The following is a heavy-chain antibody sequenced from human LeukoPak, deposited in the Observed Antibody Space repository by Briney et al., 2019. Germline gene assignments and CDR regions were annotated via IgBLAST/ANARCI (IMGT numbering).Heavy chain of an antibody. CDR2: VYGGDTT. V-gene: IGHV3-66*01. Sequence: GGSLRLSCAASGSSGTTNYMSWVRQAPGKGLEFVSIVYGGDTTVYADSVKGRFTISRDNSKNTLYLQMNSLRAEDTAVYYCVRDDDRPDNGLDYWGQGTLVTVSS. J-gene: IGHJ4*02. CDR1: GSSGTTNY. CDR3: VRDDDRPDNGLDY. D-gene: IGHD3-22*01.